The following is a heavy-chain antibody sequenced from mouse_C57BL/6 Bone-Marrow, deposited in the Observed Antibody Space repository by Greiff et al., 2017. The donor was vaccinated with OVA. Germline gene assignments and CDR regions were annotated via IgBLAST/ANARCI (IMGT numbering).Heavy chain of an antibody. V-gene: IGHV1-54*01. D-gene: IGHD1-1*01. CDR1: GYAFTNYL. CDR2: INPGSGGT. J-gene: IGHJ2*01. Sequence: QVQLQQSGAELVRPGTSVKVSCKASGYAFTNYLIEWVKQRPGQGLEWIGVINPGSGGTNYNEKFKGKATLTADKSSSTPYMQLSSLTSEDSAVYFCARSTVVEDYFDYWGQGTTLTVSS. CDR3: ARSTVVEDYFDY.